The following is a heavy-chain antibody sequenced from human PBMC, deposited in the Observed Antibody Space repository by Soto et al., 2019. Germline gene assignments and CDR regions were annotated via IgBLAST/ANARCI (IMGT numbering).Heavy chain of an antibody. Sequence: QVQLQESGPGLVKPSGTLSLTCAVSGGSISSSNWWSWVRQPPGKGLEWIGEIYHSGSTNYNPSLQGRLTIAVDESKHQFSLELSSVTAADTAVYYCAILYGSGSVNWFDPWGQGTLVTVSS. J-gene: IGHJ5*02. D-gene: IGHD3-10*01. CDR3: AILYGSGSVNWFDP. V-gene: IGHV4-4*02. CDR1: GGSISSSNW. CDR2: IYHSGST.